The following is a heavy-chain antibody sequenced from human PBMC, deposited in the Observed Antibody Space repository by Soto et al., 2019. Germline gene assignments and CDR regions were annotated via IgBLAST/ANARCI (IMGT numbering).Heavy chain of an antibody. CDR3: ASGYGGNSGLDY. D-gene: IGHD2-21*02. CDR1: GGSIRSGGYY. V-gene: IGHV4-31*03. Sequence: QVQLQESGPGLVKPSQTLSLTCTVSGGSIRSGGYYWSWIRQQPGKGLEWIGYIYYSGGTDYNPSLKRRVTIPIDTSKCQFSLNLSSVTAADTAVYYCASGYGGNSGLDYWGQGTLVTVSS. J-gene: IGHJ4*02. CDR2: IYYSGGT.